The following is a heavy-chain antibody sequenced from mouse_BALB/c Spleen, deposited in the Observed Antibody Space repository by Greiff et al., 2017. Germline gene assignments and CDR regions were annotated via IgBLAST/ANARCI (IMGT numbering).Heavy chain of an antibody. V-gene: IGHV14-4*02. J-gene: IGHJ2*01. CDR2: IDPENGDT. D-gene: IGHD1-1*01. Sequence: VQLQQSGAELVRPGASVKLSCTASGFNIKDYYMHWVKQRPEQGLEWIGWIDPENGDTEYAPKFQGKATMTADTSSNTAYLQLSSLTSEDTAVYYCNARTTVGAGDYWGQGTTLTVSS. CDR1: GFNIKDYY. CDR3: NARTTVGAGDY.